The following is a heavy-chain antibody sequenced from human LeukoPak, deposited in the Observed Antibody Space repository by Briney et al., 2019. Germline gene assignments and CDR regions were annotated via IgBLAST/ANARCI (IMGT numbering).Heavy chain of an antibody. J-gene: IGHJ4*02. CDR1: GFTFSSYA. Sequence: GGSLRLSCAASGFTFSSYAMHWVRQAPGKGLEWVAVISYDGSNKYYADSVKGRFTISRDNSKNTLYLQMNSLRAEDTAVYYCASSMILYRTHFDYWGQGTLVTVSS. V-gene: IGHV3-30-3*01. CDR2: ISYDGSNK. D-gene: IGHD3-16*01. CDR3: ASSMILYRTHFDY.